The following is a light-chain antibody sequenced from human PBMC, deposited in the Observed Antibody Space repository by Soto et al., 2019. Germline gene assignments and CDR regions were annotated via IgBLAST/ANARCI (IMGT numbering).Light chain of an antibody. V-gene: IGKV3-15*01. CDR2: DAS. CDR1: QSVSGN. Sequence: ETVMTQSPVTLSVSPGERATLSCRASQSVSGNLAWYQQKPGQALRLLIYDASTRATGVPARFSGSGSGTEFTLTISRLQAEDVAVYYCQQYYYTPYSFGQGTKLEIK. CDR3: QQYYYTPYS. J-gene: IGKJ2*03.